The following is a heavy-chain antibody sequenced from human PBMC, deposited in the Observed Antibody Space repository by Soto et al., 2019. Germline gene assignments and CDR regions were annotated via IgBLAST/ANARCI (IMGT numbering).Heavy chain of an antibody. CDR3: SRERSRSGWRSASAY. J-gene: IGHJ4*02. D-gene: IGHD6-19*01. CDR2: INHSGSI. Sequence: SETLSLTCAVSGGSFSGYYWSWIRQPPGKGLEWIGEINHSGSIKYNPSLESRLTISVDTSKSQLSLKLNSVTAADTAVYYRSRERSRSGWRSASAYWGQGTLVTV. V-gene: IGHV4-34*01. CDR1: GGSFSGYY.